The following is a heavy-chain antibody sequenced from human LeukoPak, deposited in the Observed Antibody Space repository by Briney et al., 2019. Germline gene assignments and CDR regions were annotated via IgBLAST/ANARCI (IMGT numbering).Heavy chain of an antibody. CDR3: ARRVAYYFDY. Sequence: ASVTVSCKASGYTFIGYYMHWVRQAPGQGLEWMGWINPNSGGTNYAQKFQGRVTMTRDTSISTAYMELSRLRSDDTAVYYCARRVAYYFDYWGQGTLVTVSS. CDR2: INPNSGGT. D-gene: IGHD2-15*01. CDR1: GYTFIGYY. J-gene: IGHJ4*02. V-gene: IGHV1-2*02.